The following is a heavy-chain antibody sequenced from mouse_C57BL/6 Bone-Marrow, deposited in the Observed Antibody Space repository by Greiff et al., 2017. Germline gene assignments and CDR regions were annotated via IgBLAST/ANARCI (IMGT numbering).Heavy chain of an antibody. CDR2: IYPRDGST. V-gene: IGHV1-85*01. CDR1: GYTFTSYD. Sequence: QVQLQQSGPELVKPGASVKLSCKASGYTFTSYDINWVKQRPGQGLEWIGWIYPRDGSTTYNEKFKGKATLTVDTSSSTAYMELHSLTSEDSAVYFCANYYGSSWYFDVWGTGTTVTVSS. D-gene: IGHD1-1*01. J-gene: IGHJ1*03. CDR3: ANYYGSSWYFDV.